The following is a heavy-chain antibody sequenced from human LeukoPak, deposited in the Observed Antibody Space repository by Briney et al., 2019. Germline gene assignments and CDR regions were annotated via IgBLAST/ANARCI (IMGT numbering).Heavy chain of an antibody. CDR3: AIAEGSHDAFDI. CDR1: GYTLTGYF. D-gene: IGHD2-15*01. Sequence: GASVKVSCKASGYTLTGYFIHWVRQAPGQGLEWMGWINPNSGGTNYAQKFQGRVTVTRDTSISTAYMELSRLRSDDTAVYYCAIAEGSHDAFDIWGQGTMVTVSS. J-gene: IGHJ3*02. CDR2: INPNSGGT. V-gene: IGHV1-2*02.